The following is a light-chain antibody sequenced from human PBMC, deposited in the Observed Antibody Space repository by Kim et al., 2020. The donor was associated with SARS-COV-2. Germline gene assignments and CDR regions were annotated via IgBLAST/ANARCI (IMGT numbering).Light chain of an antibody. J-gene: IGLJ2*01. CDR1: NLRMYY. CDR2: ARN. V-gene: IGLV3-19*01. Sequence: AMGQTVRITCQGDNLRMYYASWSQQKPGQAPPLVIFARNNRPSGIPDRFSGSSSGNTASLTITGAQAEDEADYYCKSRDSSGNLLVFGGGTQLTVL. CDR3: KSRDSSGNLLV.